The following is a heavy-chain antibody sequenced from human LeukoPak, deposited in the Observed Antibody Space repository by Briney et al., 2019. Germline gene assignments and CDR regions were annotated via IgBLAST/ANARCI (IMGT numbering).Heavy chain of an antibody. V-gene: IGHV4-30-4*01. Sequence: PSQTLSLTCTVSGGSISSDEYYWSWIRQPPGKGLEWIGYIYHSGITFYNPSLTSRVIISVDTSKNQFSLKMSSVTAADTAVYYCARAYGSGSSSLGVDYWGQGTLVTVSS. CDR2: IYHSGIT. J-gene: IGHJ4*02. D-gene: IGHD3-10*01. CDR3: ARAYGSGSSSLGVDY. CDR1: GGSISSDEYY.